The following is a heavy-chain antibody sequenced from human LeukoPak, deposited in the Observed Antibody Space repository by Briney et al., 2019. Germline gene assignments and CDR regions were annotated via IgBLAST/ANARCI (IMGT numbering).Heavy chain of an antibody. J-gene: IGHJ3*02. V-gene: IGHV4-59*08. CDR3: ARRRFSYGDNNAFDI. CDR1: GGSISSYY. Sequence: PSETLSLTCTVSGGSISSYYWSWIRQPPGKGLEWIGYIYYRGSTNYNPSLKSRVTISVDTSKNQFSLKVRSVTAADTAVYYCARRRFSYGDNNAFDIWGQGTMVTVSS. CDR2: IYYRGST. D-gene: IGHD5-18*01.